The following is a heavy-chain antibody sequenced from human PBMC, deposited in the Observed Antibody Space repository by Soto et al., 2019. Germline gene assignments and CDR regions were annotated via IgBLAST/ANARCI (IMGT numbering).Heavy chain of an antibody. V-gene: IGHV4-30-4*01. J-gene: IGHJ5*02. Sequence: PSETLSLTCTVSGGSISSGDYYWSWIRQPPGKGLEWIGYIYYSGSTYYNPSLKSRVTISVDTSKNQFSLKLSSVTAADTAVYYCARDPRNYDFWTPGALDPWGQGTLVTVSS. CDR1: GGSISSGDYY. CDR2: IYYSGST. D-gene: IGHD3-3*01. CDR3: ARDPRNYDFWTPGALDP.